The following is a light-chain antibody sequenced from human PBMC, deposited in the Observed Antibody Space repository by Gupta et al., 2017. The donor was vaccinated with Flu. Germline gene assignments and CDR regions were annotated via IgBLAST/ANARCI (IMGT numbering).Light chain of an antibody. V-gene: IGKV1-39*01. J-gene: IGKJ3*01. CDR2: ASS. CDR3: RQRYKPPLLG. Sequence: DRVTIACSARQSISRYLKWYHHRPAKAPQLLIYASSSIQSAGPSSCIGSSSWADFTLIISSLQPEDAATYYCRQRYKPPLLGFGPGTTVDI. CDR1: QSISRY.